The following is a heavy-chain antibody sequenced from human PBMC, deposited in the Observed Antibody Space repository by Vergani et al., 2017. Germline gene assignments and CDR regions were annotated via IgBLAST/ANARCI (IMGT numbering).Heavy chain of an antibody. D-gene: IGHD6-19*01. V-gene: IGHV3-23*04. CDR3: ARRSSGHPLFYGMDV. Sequence: VQLVESGGGLVKPGGSLRLSCAASGFTFSSYAMSWVRQAPGKGLEWVSAISGSGGSTYYADSVKGRFTISRDNAKNSLYLQMNSLRAEDTAVYYCARRSSGHPLFYGMDVWGQGTTVTVSS. CDR1: GFTFSSYA. J-gene: IGHJ6*02. CDR2: ISGSGGST.